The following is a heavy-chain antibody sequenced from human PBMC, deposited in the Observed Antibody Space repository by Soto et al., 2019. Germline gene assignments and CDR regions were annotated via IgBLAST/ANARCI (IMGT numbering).Heavy chain of an antibody. Sequence: GGSLRLSCAGSGFTFSSYGMHWVRQAPGKGLEWVAVISYDGSDKYYGDSVKGRFTISRDDSKNMLYLQMNSLRVEDTAIYYCAKTAGYDYVWGSSGLDPWGQGT. CDR1: GFTFSSYG. D-gene: IGHD3-16*01. J-gene: IGHJ5*02. CDR2: ISYDGSDK. V-gene: IGHV3-30*18. CDR3: AKTAGYDYVWGSSGLDP.